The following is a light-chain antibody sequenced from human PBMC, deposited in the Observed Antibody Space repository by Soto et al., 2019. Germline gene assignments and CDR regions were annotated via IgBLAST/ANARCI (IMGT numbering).Light chain of an antibody. Sequence: QSALTQTASVSGSPGQSITISCTGTSSDVGGYNFVSWYQQLPGKAPKLIIFEVSNRPSGVSNRFSGSKSANTASLTISGLQAEDEADYYCSSYASSNIAVFGGGTKLTVL. CDR3: SSYASSNIAV. J-gene: IGLJ2*01. CDR1: SSDVGGYNF. CDR2: EVS. V-gene: IGLV2-14*01.